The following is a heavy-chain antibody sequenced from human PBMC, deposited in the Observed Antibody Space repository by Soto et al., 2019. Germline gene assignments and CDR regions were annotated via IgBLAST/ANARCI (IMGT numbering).Heavy chain of an antibody. CDR3: VKGEYYYDSSGYYPFDY. V-gene: IGHV3-64D*06. Sequence: SLRLSCSASGFTFSIYAMHWVRQAPGKGLEYVSSISTNGGSTHYADSVKGRFTISRDNSKNTQYLQMSSLRADDTAVYYCVKGEYYYDSSGYYPFDYWGQGTLVTV. CDR2: ISTNGGST. J-gene: IGHJ4*02. CDR1: GFTFSIYA. D-gene: IGHD3-22*01.